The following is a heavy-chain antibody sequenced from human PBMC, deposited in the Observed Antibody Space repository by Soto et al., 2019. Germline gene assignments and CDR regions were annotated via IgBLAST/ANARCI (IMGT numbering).Heavy chain of an antibody. D-gene: IGHD3-10*01. J-gene: IGHJ4*02. V-gene: IGHV3-30-3*01. CDR2: ISYDGSNK. CDR1: GFTFSSYA. CDR3: ARTLYGYGVRGGGVREGASN. Sequence: GGSLRLSCAASGFTFSSYAMHWVRQAPGKGLEWVAVISYDGSNKYYADSVKGRFTISRDNSKNTLYLQMNSLRAEETAVYYCARTLYGYGVRGGGVREGASNWGQGTLVTVSS.